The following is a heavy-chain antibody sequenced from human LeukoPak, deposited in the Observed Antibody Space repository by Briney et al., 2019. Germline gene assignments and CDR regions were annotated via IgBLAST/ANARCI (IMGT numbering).Heavy chain of an antibody. V-gene: IGHV1-69*06. CDR3: ARGRSGYDSVDY. CDR2: IIPIFGTA. D-gene: IGHD5-12*01. Sequence: SVEVSCKASGGTFSSYAISWVRQAPEQGLGWMGGIIPIFGTANYAQKFQGRVTITADKSTSTAYMQLSSLRSEDTAVYYCARGRSGYDSVDYWGQGTLVTVSS. J-gene: IGHJ4*02. CDR1: GGTFSSYA.